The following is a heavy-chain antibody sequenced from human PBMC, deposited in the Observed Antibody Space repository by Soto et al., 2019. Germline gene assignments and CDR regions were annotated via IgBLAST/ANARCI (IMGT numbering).Heavy chain of an antibody. Sequence: GASVKVSCKASGGTFSSYAISWVRQAPGQGLEWMGGIIPIFGTANYAQKFQGRVTITADESTSTAYMELSSLRSEDTAVYYCARGFRIVGATTVNYFDYWGQGTLVTVSS. CDR3: ARGFRIVGATTVNYFDY. V-gene: IGHV1-69*13. J-gene: IGHJ4*02. CDR1: GGTFSSYA. CDR2: IIPIFGTA. D-gene: IGHD1-26*01.